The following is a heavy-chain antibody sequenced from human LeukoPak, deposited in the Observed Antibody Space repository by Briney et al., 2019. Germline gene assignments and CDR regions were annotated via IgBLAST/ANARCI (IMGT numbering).Heavy chain of an antibody. D-gene: IGHD3-22*01. CDR2: IYSGGST. Sequence: PGGSLRLSCAASGFTVSSNYMSWVRQAPGKGLEWVSVIYSGGSTYYADSVKGRFTISRDNAKNSLYLQMNSLRAEDTAVYYCVPYYYDSSGLPGGYWGQGTLVTVSS. CDR3: VPYYYDSSGLPGGY. V-gene: IGHV3-66*01. J-gene: IGHJ4*02. CDR1: GFTVSSNY.